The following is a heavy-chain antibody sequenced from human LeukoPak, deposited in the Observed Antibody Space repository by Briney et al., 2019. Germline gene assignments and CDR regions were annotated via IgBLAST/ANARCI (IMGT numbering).Heavy chain of an antibody. Sequence: GGSLRLSCAASGFTFSSYPMHWVRQAPGKGLEWVAVISSDDYGPQYADSVKGRFTFSRDNSKSTLYLQMDSLRSDDTAVYYCARDRQRGVARANFDYWGQGTLVSVSS. CDR1: GFTFSSYP. CDR2: ISSDDYGP. D-gene: IGHD2-15*01. CDR3: ARDRQRGVARANFDY. V-gene: IGHV3-30*04. J-gene: IGHJ4*02.